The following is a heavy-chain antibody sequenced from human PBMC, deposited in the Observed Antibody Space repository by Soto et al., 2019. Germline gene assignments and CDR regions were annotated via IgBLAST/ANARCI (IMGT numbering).Heavy chain of an antibody. Sequence: QVQLVQSGAEVKKPGSSVKVSCKASGGTFSSYAISWVRQAPGQGLEWMGGIIPIFGTANYAQKFQGRVTITADESTSTAYMELSSLRSEDTAVHYCARALGTIFGVVTSYYYYGMDVWGQGTTVTVSS. J-gene: IGHJ6*02. CDR2: IIPIFGTA. V-gene: IGHV1-69*01. CDR1: GGTFSSYA. D-gene: IGHD3-3*01. CDR3: ARALGTIFGVVTSYYYYGMDV.